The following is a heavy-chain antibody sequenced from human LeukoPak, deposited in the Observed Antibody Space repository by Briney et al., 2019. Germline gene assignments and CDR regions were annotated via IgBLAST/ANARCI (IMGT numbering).Heavy chain of an antibody. CDR3: ARATMVRGVISLYNWFDP. Sequence: LETLSLTCTVSGGSISSYYWSWIRQPPGKGLEWIGYIYYSGSTNYNPSLKGRVTISVDTSKNQFSLKLSSVTAADTAVYYCARATMVRGVISLYNWFDPWGQGTLVTVSS. D-gene: IGHD3-10*01. J-gene: IGHJ5*02. V-gene: IGHV4-59*01. CDR1: GGSISSYY. CDR2: IYYSGST.